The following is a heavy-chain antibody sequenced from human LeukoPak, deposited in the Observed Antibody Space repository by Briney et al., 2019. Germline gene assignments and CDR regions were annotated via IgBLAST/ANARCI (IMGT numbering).Heavy chain of an antibody. CDR3: ATDLYRVTIGQSDY. CDR2: FDPEDGET. V-gene: IGHV1-24*01. Sequence: GASVKVSCKVSGYTLTELSMHWVRQAPGKGLEWMGGFDPEDGETIYAQKFQGRVTMTEDTSTDTAYMELSSLRSEDTAVYYCATDLYRVTIGQSDYWGQGTLVTVSS. CDR1: GYTLTELS. D-gene: IGHD4-17*01. J-gene: IGHJ4*02.